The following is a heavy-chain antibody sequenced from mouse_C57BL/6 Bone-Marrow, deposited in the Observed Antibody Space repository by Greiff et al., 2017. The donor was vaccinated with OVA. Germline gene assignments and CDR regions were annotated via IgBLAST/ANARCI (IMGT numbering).Heavy chain of an antibody. CDR3: ARFDGYYRGFAY. Sequence: VQLQQSGPELVKPGASVKIPCKASGYTFTDYNMDWVKQSHGKSLEWIGDINPNNGGTIYNQKFKGKATLTVDKSSSTAYMELRSLTSEDTAVYYCARFDGYYRGFAYWGQGTLVTVSA. CDR1: GYTFTDYN. CDR2: INPNNGGT. J-gene: IGHJ3*01. V-gene: IGHV1-18*01. D-gene: IGHD2-3*01.